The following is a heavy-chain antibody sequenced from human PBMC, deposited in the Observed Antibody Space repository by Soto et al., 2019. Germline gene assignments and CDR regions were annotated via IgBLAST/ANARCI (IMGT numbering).Heavy chain of an antibody. J-gene: IGHJ6*04. CDR2: IYYSGST. D-gene: IGHD6-25*01. V-gene: IGHV4-59*01. Sequence: SETLSLTCTVSGGSISSYYWSWIRQPPGKGLEWIGYIYYSGSTNYNPSLKSRVTISVDTSKNQFSRKLSSVTAADTAVYYCAAASVKRDYYYGMDVWGKGTRVTGPS. CDR1: GGSISSYY. CDR3: AAASVKRDYYYGMDV.